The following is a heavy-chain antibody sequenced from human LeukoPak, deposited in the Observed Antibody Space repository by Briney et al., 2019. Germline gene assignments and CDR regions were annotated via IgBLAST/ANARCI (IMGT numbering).Heavy chain of an antibody. CDR3: ARYSGVGIAAAEYYYYYYMDV. Sequence: PGGSLRLSCAASGFTFSDYYMSWIRQAPGKGLEWVSYISSSGSTIYYADSVKGRFTISRDNAKNSLYLQMNSLRAEDTVVYYCARYSGVGIAAAEYYYYYYMDVWGKGTTVTVSS. D-gene: IGHD6-13*01. V-gene: IGHV3-11*01. CDR2: ISSSGSTI. J-gene: IGHJ6*03. CDR1: GFTFSDYY.